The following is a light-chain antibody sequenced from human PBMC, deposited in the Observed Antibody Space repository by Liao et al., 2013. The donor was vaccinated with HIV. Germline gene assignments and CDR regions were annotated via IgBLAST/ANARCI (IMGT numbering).Light chain of an antibody. CDR3: QVWDRSSGHPNV. J-gene: IGLJ1*01. Sequence: SFELTQPPSVSVSPGQTATITCSGDRLGEKYVSWYQQKPGQAPVLVIYFDGDRPSGIPERFSGSNSGNTATLTISRVEAGDEADYYCQVWDRSSGHPNVFGPGTKVTVL. CDR1: RLGEKY. CDR2: FDG. V-gene: IGLV3-21*04.